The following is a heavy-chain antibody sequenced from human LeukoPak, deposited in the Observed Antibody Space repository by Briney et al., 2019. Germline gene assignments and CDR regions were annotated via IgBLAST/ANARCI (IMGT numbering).Heavy chain of an antibody. CDR2: INHSGST. CDR3: ARGYGIFPLSSGVVTTPFDY. J-gene: IGHJ4*02. Sequence: SESLSLTCAVYGGSFSGYYWSWIRQPPGKGLEWIGEINHSGSTNYNPSLKSRVTISVDTSKNQFSLKLSSVTAADTTVYYCARGYGIFPLSSGVVTTPFDYWGQGTLVTVSS. D-gene: IGHD4-23*01. V-gene: IGHV4-34*01. CDR1: GGSFSGYY.